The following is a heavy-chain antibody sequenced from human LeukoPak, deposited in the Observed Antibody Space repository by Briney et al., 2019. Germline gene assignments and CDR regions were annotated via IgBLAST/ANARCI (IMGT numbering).Heavy chain of an antibody. V-gene: IGHV4-4*07. Sequence: SETLSLTCTVSGGSISSYYWSWIRQPAGKGLEWIGRIYTSGSTNYNPSLKSRVTMSVDTSKNQFSLKLSSVTAADTAVYYCXXXXXYSAGNWFDPWGQGTPVTVSS. CDR1: GGSISSYY. CDR2: IYTSGST. CDR3: XXXXXYSAGNWFDP. J-gene: IGHJ5*02. D-gene: IGHD1-20*01.